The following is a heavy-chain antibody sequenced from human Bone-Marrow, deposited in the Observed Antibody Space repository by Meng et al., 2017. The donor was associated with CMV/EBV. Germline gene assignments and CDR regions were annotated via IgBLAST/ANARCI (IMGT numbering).Heavy chain of an antibody. V-gene: IGHV3-74*01. CDR3: ARSIVVVPAARGFDP. CDR2: INSDGSST. J-gene: IGHJ5*02. D-gene: IGHD2-2*01. Sequence: GESLKISCAASGFTFSSYWMHWVRQAPGKGLVWVSRINSDGSSTSYADSVKGRFTISRDNAKNTLYLQMNSLRAEDTAVYYCARSIVVVPAARGFDPWGQGTLVTVPS. CDR1: GFTFSSYW.